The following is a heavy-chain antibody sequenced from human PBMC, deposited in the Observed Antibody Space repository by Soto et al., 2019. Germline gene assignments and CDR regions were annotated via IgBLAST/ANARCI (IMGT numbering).Heavy chain of an antibody. CDR2: IYSGGST. Sequence: EVQLVESGGGLVQPGGSLRLSCEASGFTVSSNYMSWVRQAPGKGLEWVSVIYSGGSTYYADSVKGRFTISRHNSKNTLYLQMNSLRAEDTAVYYCARGDGGGYYYYGMDVWGQGTTVTVSS. V-gene: IGHV3-53*04. CDR1: GFTVSSNY. D-gene: IGHD2-21*01. CDR3: ARGDGGGYYYYGMDV. J-gene: IGHJ6*02.